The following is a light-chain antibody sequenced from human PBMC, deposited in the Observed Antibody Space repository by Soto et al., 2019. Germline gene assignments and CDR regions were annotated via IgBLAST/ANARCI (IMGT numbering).Light chain of an antibody. V-gene: IGKV3-20*01. J-gene: IGKJ2*01. CDR3: QQYGRSPMFT. CDR1: QSVSSNY. Sequence: EIVLTKSPGTLSLSLGDRATLSSRASQSVSSNYLAWYQQKPGQAPRLLIYGASRGAAGIPDRFSGSGSGTDFTLTISRLEPEDFAVYFCQQYGRSPMFTFGQGTKLEVK. CDR2: GAS.